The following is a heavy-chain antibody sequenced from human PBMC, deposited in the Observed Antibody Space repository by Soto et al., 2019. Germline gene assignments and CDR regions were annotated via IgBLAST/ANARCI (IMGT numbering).Heavy chain of an antibody. V-gene: IGHV3-66*04. CDR3: ARLVAAVPGHYYFDY. CDR2: IHRGGST. J-gene: IGHJ4*02. Sequence: EVQLVESGGGLVQPGGSLRLSCEASGITVSSNFMTWVRQAPGKGLEWVSVIHRGGSTYSAISVKGRITISRDNSKNTVYLQMNSLRLEDTAVYYCARLVAAVPGHYYFDYWGQGTLVTVSS. CDR1: GITVSSNF. D-gene: IGHD6-19*01.